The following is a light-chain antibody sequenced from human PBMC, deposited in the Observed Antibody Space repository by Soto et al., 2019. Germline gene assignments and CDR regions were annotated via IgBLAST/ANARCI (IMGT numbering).Light chain of an antibody. CDR2: GAS. CDR1: QSVSSSY. Sequence: EIVLTQSPGTLSLTPGERATLSCRASQSVSSSYFAWYQQKPGQAPRLLIYGASSRATGIPDRFSGSGSGTDFTLTISRLEPEDFAVYYCQQDGSSPGTFGQGTKVEIK. V-gene: IGKV3-20*01. CDR3: QQDGSSPGT. J-gene: IGKJ1*01.